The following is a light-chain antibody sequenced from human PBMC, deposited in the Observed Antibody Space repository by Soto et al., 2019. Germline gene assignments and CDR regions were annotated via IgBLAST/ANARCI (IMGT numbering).Light chain of an antibody. CDR2: DIS. Sequence: EIVMTQSPATLSVSPGERATLSCRASQSVSSNLAWYQQKPGQAPSLLIYDISARATGIPTRFSGSGSGTEFTLTISSLQSEDFAVYYCQQYNDWHITFVGGTKVDIK. J-gene: IGKJ4*01. CDR1: QSVSSN. CDR3: QQYNDWHIT. V-gene: IGKV3D-15*01.